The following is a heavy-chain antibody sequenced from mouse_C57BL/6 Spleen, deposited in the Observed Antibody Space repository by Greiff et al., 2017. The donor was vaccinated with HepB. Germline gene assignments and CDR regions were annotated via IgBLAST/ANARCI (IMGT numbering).Heavy chain of an antibody. CDR2: ISSGSSTI. V-gene: IGHV5-17*01. D-gene: IGHD6-1*01. CDR1: GFTFSDYG. CDR3: ARRSLPYAMDY. J-gene: IGHJ4*01. Sequence: EVQLVESGGGLVKPGGSLKLSCAASGFTFSDYGMHWVRQAPEKGLEWVAYISSGSSTIYYADTVKGRFTISRDNAKNTLFLQMTSLRSEDTAMYYCARRSLPYAMDYWGQGTSVTVSS.